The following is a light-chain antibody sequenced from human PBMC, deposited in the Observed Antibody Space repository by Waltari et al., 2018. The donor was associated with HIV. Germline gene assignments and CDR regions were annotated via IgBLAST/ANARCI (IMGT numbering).Light chain of an antibody. CDR3: QQYNTWPLT. CDR1: RSVGSS. Sequence: EVVMTQSPATLLESPGKTANLSCRASRSVGSSLAWYHQKPGRGPRLLIYGASSRASDFPPTFSGSGAGTDFSLSISSLRSDDLGIYYCQQYNTWPLTFGRGTTVEIK. J-gene: IGKJ1*01. CDR2: GAS. V-gene: IGKV3-15*01.